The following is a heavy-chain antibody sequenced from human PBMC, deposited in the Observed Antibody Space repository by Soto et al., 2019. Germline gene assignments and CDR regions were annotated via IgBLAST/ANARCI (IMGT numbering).Heavy chain of an antibody. D-gene: IGHD1-26*01. J-gene: IGHJ6*02. CDR1: GFTFSNAW. CDR2: IKSKTDGGTT. CDR3: TTSWDLYYYGMDV. V-gene: IGHV3-15*07. Sequence: EVQLVESGGGLVKPGGSLRLSCAASGFTFSNAWMNWVRQALGKGLEWVGRIKSKTDGGTTDYAAPVKGRFTISRDDSKNTLYLQMNSLKTEDTAVYYCTTSWDLYYYGMDVWGQGTTVTVSS.